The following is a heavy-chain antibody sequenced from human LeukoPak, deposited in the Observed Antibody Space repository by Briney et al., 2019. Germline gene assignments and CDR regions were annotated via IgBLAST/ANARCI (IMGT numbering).Heavy chain of an antibody. CDR3: ARTILGYCSSTSCSLRGDAFDI. D-gene: IGHD2-2*01. V-gene: IGHV3-21*01. CDR1: GFTFSSYW. CDR2: ISSSSSYI. Sequence: PGGSLRLSCAASGFTFSSYWMHWVRQAPGKGLEWVSSISSSSSYIYYADSVKGRFTISRDNAKNSLYLQMNSLRAEDTAVYYCARTILGYCSSTSCSLRGDAFDIWGQGTMVTVSS. J-gene: IGHJ3*02.